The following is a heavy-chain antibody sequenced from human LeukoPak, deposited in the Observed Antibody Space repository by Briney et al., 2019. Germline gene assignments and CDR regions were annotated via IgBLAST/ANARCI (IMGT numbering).Heavy chain of an antibody. CDR3: ARIRYYYGSGSYSLGY. CDR2: IIPILGIA. Sequence: SVKVSCKASGGSFSSYAFSWLRQAPGQGLEWMGRIIPILGIANYAQKFQGRVTITADKSTSTAYMELSSLRSEDTAVYHCARIRYYYGSGSYSLGYWGQGTLVTVSS. J-gene: IGHJ4*02. CDR1: GGSFSSYA. D-gene: IGHD3-10*01. V-gene: IGHV1-69*04.